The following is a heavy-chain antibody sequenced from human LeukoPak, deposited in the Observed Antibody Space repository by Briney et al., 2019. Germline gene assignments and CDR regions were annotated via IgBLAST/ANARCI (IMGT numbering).Heavy chain of an antibody. CDR2: ILSDGSYE. CDR1: GFSLSRNG. CDR3: ARVPPNYGMDV. J-gene: IGHJ6*02. V-gene: IGHV3-30*02. Sequence: GGSLRLSCATSGFSLSRNGMHWVRQAPGQGLEWVAFILSDGSYEYYADSVKGRFTISRDTSRNTLFLQMNSLRTEDTAVYYCARVPPNYGMDVWGQGTTVTVSS.